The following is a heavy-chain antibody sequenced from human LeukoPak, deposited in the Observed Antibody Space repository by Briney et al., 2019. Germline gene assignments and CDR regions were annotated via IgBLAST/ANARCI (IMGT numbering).Heavy chain of an antibody. CDR3: ATPTQLYYYYGMDV. D-gene: IGHD1-1*01. CDR1: GYTFTSYD. V-gene: IGHV1-8*01. Sequence: ASVKVSCKASGYTFTSYDINWVRQATGQGLEWMGWMNPNSGNTGYAQKFQGRVTMTRNTSISTAYMELSSLRSEDTAVYYCATPTQLYYYYGMDVWDQGTTVTVSS. CDR2: MNPNSGNT. J-gene: IGHJ6*02.